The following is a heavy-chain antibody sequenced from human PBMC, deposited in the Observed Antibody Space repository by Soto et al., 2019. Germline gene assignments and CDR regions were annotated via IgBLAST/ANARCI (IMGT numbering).Heavy chain of an antibody. CDR3: ARGSLWGGYSYYYYYYGMDV. CDR2: IWYDGSNK. V-gene: IGHV3-33*01. D-gene: IGHD3-3*01. CDR1: GFTFSSYG. Sequence: GGSLRLSCAASGFTFSSYGMHWVRQAPGKGLEWVAVIWYDGSNKYYADSVKGRFTISRDNSKNTLYLQMNSLRAEDTAVYYCARGSLWGGYSYYYYYYGMDVWGQGTTVTVSS. J-gene: IGHJ6*02.